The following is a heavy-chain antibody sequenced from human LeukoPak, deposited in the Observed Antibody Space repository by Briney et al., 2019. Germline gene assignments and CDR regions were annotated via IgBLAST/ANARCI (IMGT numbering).Heavy chain of an antibody. Sequence: GPLSLSCAASGFTFSSYSMNWVRQAPGKGLEWVSSISSSSSYIYYADSVKGRFTISRDSAKNSLYLQMNSLRAEDTAVYYCARVLGGTLDQGGFDYWGQGTLVTVSS. V-gene: IGHV3-21*01. J-gene: IGHJ4*02. CDR2: ISSSSSYI. CDR1: GFTFSSYS. CDR3: ARVLGGTLDQGGFDY. D-gene: IGHD1-7*01.